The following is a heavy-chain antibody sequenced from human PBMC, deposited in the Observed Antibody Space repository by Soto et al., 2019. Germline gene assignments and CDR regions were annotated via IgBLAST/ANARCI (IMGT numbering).Heavy chain of an antibody. CDR2: IRGKAYSGTT. CDR1: GFTFGGYA. V-gene: IGHV3-49*04. Sequence: GWALRLSWTTSGFTFGGYAMSWVRQAPGKGLEWVGFIRGKAYSGTTEYAASVRGRFTISRDDSKSIAYLQMNSLESEDTAVYYCTGAESPDTAYFSRDWGHGPLVP. D-gene: IGHD2-8*01. CDR3: TGAESPDTAYFSRD. J-gene: IGHJ4*01.